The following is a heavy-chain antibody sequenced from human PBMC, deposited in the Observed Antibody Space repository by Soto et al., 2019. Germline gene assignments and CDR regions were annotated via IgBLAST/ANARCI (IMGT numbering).Heavy chain of an antibody. CDR1: AGTFSSYA. Sequence: QVQLVQSGAEVKKPGSSVKVSCKASAGTFSSYAIIWVRQAPGQGLAWMGGIIPIFGTANYAQKFQGRVTITADESMRTAYMELSSLKSEDSAVYYCARVGYCGGDCYSPDYYSYGMDVWGQGTTVTVSS. D-gene: IGHD2-21*02. CDR3: ARVGYCGGDCYSPDYYSYGMDV. J-gene: IGHJ6*02. V-gene: IGHV1-69*01. CDR2: IIPIFGTA.